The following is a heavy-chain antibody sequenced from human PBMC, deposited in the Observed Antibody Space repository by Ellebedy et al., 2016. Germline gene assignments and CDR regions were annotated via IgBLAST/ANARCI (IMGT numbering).Heavy chain of an antibody. D-gene: IGHD2-2*01. Sequence: SETLSLXXTVSGGSISSYYWSWIRQPAGKGLEWIGRIYTSESTNYNPSLKSRVTMSVDTSKNQFSLKLSSVTAADTAVYYCARESCSSTSCYADYWGQGTLVTVSS. CDR1: GGSISSYY. V-gene: IGHV4-4*07. J-gene: IGHJ4*02. CDR2: IYTSEST. CDR3: ARESCSSTSCYADY.